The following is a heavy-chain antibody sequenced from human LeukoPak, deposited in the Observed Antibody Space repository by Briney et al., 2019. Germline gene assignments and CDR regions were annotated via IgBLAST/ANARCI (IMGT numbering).Heavy chain of an antibody. CDR2: IIPILGIA. J-gene: IGHJ3*02. CDR3: ATRRITIFGVVIPLVAFDI. D-gene: IGHD3-3*01. V-gene: IGHV1-69*04. CDR1: GGTFSSYA. Sequence: SVKVSCKASGGTFSSYAISWVRQAPGQGLEWMGRIIPILGIANYAQKFQGRVTITADKSTSTAYMELSSLRSEDTAVYYCATRRITIFGVVIPLVAFDIWGQGTMVTVSS.